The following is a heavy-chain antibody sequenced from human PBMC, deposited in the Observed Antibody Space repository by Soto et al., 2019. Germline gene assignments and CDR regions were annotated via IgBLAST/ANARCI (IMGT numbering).Heavy chain of an antibody. CDR1: GGSVSSGSYY. Sequence: SETLSLTCTVSGGSVSSGSYYWSWIRQHPGRGLEWIGYIYYTGSTNYNPSLESRATIFADKSGSHFSLNLTSVTADDTAVYYCARRDYAIDSWGRGTLVTVSS. CDR2: IYYTGST. CDR3: ARRDYAIDS. D-gene: IGHD4-17*01. J-gene: IGHJ4*02. V-gene: IGHV4-61*03.